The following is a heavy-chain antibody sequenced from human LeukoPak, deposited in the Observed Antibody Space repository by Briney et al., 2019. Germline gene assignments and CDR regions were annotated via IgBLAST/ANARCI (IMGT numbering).Heavy chain of an antibody. CDR2: ISGSGNVT. Sequence: GGSLRLSCVGSGFTFAKYAMSWVREAPGKGLEWVSVISGSGNVTYYAESVKGRFTISRDNSKRTLYLQMDSLRADDTAIYYCAKDRAGANWGQGTLVLVSS. CDR3: AKDRAGAN. V-gene: IGHV3-23*01. J-gene: IGHJ4*02. CDR1: GFTFAKYA.